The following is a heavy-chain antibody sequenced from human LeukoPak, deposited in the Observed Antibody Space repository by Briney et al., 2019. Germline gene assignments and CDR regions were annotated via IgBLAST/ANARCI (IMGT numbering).Heavy chain of an antibody. Sequence: GGSLRLSCTTSGFPFSNYAMSWFRQAPGKGLEWVGFIRSKSYGGTTEFAASVKDRFTISRDDSQNIAYLQMNSLKSEDTAVYYCTRALISDYWGQGTLVTVSS. J-gene: IGHJ4*02. CDR3: TRALISDY. CDR2: IRSKSYGGTT. D-gene: IGHD3/OR15-3a*01. CDR1: GFPFSNYA. V-gene: IGHV3-49*03.